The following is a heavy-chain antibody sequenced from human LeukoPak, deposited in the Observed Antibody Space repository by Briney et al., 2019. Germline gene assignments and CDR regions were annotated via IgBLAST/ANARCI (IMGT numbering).Heavy chain of an antibody. D-gene: IGHD6-19*01. CDR3: ARGPRSGHHDY. CDR2: IYSSGTT. CDR1: GGSVSSYY. V-gene: IGHV4-4*07. Sequence: SETLSLTCSVAGGSVSSYYWSWIRQPAGKGLEWIGRIYSSGTTNYNPSLKSRVTMSLDTSRNRFSLKLSSVTAADTAVYYCARGPRSGHHDYWGQGILVTVSS. J-gene: IGHJ4*02.